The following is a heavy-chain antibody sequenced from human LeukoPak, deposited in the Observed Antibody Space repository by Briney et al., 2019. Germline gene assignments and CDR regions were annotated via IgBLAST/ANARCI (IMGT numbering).Heavy chain of an antibody. V-gene: IGHV3-30*01. D-gene: IGHD3-3*01. J-gene: IGHJ6*03. CDR1: GSTFSSYA. CDR2: ISYDGSNK. CDR3: ARDRGATYYDFWSGYYSYYYMDV. Sequence: GRSLRLSCAASGSTFSSYAMHWVRQAPGKGLEWVAVISYDGSNKYYADSVKGRFTISRDNSKNTLYLQMNSLRAEDTAVYYCARDRGATYYDFWSGYYSYYYMDVWGKGTTVTVSS.